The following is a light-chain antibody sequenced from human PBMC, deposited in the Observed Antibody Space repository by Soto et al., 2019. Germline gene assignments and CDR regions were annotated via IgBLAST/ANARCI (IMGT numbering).Light chain of an antibody. Sequence: IVLTHSPATLSSSPGERATLSCGASQSVSSSYVAWYQHKPGLAPRLLIHDTSSRAIGIPDRFSGSKSGTNSTLTIRRMEPEDVGMYYCQQYGSSPITFGQGTRLEIK. J-gene: IGKJ5*01. V-gene: IGKV3D-20*01. CDR3: QQYGSSPIT. CDR1: QSVSSSY. CDR2: DTS.